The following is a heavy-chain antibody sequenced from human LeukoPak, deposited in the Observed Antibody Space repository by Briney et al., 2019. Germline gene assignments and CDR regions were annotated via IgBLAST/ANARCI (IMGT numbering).Heavy chain of an antibody. D-gene: IGHD6-19*01. J-gene: IGHJ4*02. V-gene: IGHV4-34*01. Sequence: SETLSPTCAVYGGPFSDYYWSWIRQPPGKGLEWIGEINHSGNTNYNPSLKSRVTISVDTSKNQFSLKLSSVTAADTAVYYCARGYSSGWYQVDYWGQGTLVTVSS. CDR1: GGPFSDYY. CDR2: INHSGNT. CDR3: ARGYSSGWYQVDY.